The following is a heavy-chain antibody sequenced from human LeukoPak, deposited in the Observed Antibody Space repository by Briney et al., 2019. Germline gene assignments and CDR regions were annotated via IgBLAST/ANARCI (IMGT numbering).Heavy chain of an antibody. CDR1: GFTFSGSA. CDR3: TRHGLMELPSDY. D-gene: IGHD1-26*01. Sequence: PGGSLRLSCAASGFTFSGSAMHWVRQASGQGLEWVGRIRIKANSYATAYAASVKGRFTISRDDSKNTAYLQMNSLKTEDTAVYYCTRHGLMELPSDYWGQGTLVTVSS. CDR2: IRIKANSYAT. V-gene: IGHV3-73*01. J-gene: IGHJ4*02.